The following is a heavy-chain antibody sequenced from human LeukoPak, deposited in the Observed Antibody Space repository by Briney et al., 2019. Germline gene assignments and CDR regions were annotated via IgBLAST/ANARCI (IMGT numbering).Heavy chain of an antibody. D-gene: IGHD3-9*01. CDR3: ARCLPYYDILTGYYLGGYFDY. J-gene: IGHJ4*02. Sequence: ASVKVSCKASGYTFTSYGISWVRQAPGQGLEWMGWISAYNGNTNYAQKLQGRVTMTTDTSTSTAYMELRSLRSDDTAVYYCARCLPYYDILTGYYLGGYFDYWGQGTLVTVSS. V-gene: IGHV1-18*01. CDR2: ISAYNGNT. CDR1: GYTFTSYG.